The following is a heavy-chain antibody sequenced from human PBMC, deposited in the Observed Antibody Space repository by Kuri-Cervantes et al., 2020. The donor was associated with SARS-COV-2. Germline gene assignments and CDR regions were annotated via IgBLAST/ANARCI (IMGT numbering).Heavy chain of an antibody. CDR1: GYSFTSYW. D-gene: IGHD3-22*01. Sequence: KVSCKGSGYSFTSYWIGWVRQMPGKGLEWMGIIYPGDSDTRYSLSFQGQVTISADKSISTAYLQWSSLKASDTAMYYCARPLYYYDSSGYPGSVVAFDIWGQGTMVTVSS. J-gene: IGHJ3*02. V-gene: IGHV5-51*01. CDR2: IYPGDSDT. CDR3: ARPLYYYDSSGYPGSVVAFDI.